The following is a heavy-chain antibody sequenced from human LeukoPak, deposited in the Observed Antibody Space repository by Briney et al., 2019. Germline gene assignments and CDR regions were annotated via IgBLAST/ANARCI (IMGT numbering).Heavy chain of an antibody. D-gene: IGHD6-13*01. CDR3: ARAAAGTGGFDY. J-gene: IGHJ4*02. CDR1: GGSISSYY. CDR2: IYYSGST. Sequence: PSETLSLTCTVSGGSISSYYWSWIRQPPGKGREWIGYIYYSGSTNYNPSLKSRVTISVDTSKNQFSLKLSSVTAADTAVYYCARAAAGTGGFDYWGQGTLVTVSS. V-gene: IGHV4-59*01.